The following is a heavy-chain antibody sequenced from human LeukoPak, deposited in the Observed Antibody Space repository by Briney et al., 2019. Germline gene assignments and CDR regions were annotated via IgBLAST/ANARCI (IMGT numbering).Heavy chain of an antibody. D-gene: IGHD3-10*01. CDR2: FDSENGET. CDR1: GYTLTAFS. Sequence: ASVKVSCKVSGYTLTAFSMHWVRQAPGKGLEWMGGFDSENGETIYAQKFQGRVTITADESTSTAYMELSSLRSEDTAVYYCARTYYYDSESDNWFDPWGQGTLVTVSS. J-gene: IGHJ5*02. CDR3: ARTYYYDSESDNWFDP. V-gene: IGHV1-24*01.